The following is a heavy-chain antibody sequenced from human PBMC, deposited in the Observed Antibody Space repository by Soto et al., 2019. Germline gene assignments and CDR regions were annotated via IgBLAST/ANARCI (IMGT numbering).Heavy chain of an antibody. Sequence: HPGGSLRLSCAASGFTFSSYGMHWVRQAPGKGLEWVAVIWYDGSNKYYADSVKGRFTISRDNSKNTLYLQMNSLRAEDTAVYYCARDPGYSGYEGIDYWGQGTLVTVSS. J-gene: IGHJ4*02. D-gene: IGHD5-12*01. CDR2: IWYDGSNK. CDR1: GFTFSSYG. CDR3: ARDPGYSGYEGIDY. V-gene: IGHV3-33*01.